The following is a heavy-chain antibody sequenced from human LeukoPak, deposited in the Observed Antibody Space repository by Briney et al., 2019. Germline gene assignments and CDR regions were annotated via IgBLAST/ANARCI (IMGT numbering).Heavy chain of an antibody. V-gene: IGHV1-69*13. Sequence: GASVKVSCKASGGTFNTSPLSWLRQAPGQGPEWMGGIIPFFGTANYAQKFQDRVTITADASSNTAYMELSRLRSEDTAVYYCSSEGRPYYSTSGSHVYMAYSYIDVWGKGTTVIVSS. CDR2: IIPFFGTA. D-gene: IGHD3-16*01. J-gene: IGHJ6*03. CDR3: SSEGRPYYSTSGSHVYMAYSYIDV. CDR1: GGTFNTSP.